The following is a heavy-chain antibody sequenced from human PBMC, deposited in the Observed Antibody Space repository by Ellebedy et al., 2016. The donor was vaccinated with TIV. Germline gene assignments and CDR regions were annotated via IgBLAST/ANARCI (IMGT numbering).Heavy chain of an antibody. CDR3: ARDAAGNGGKLDY. CDR1: WFTVTPNY. V-gene: IGHV3-53*01. Sequence: GESLKIPCAASWFTVTPNYMNWVRQAPGKGLEWVSVIFSAADGGETHYADSVQGRFTISRDSSKNTLYLQMNSLRAEDTAVYYRARDAAGNGGKLDYWGQGALVTVST. CDR2: IFSAADGGET. D-gene: IGHD4-23*01. J-gene: IGHJ4*02.